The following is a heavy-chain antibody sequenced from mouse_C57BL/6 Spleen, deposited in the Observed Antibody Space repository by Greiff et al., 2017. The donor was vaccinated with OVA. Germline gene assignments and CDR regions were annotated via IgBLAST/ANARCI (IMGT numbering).Heavy chain of an antibody. J-gene: IGHJ2*01. V-gene: IGHV1-19*01. Sequence: VHVKQSGPVLVKPGASVKMSCKASGYTFTDYYMNWVKQSHGKSLEWIGVINPYNGGTSYNQKFKGKATLTVDKSSSTAYMELNSLTSEDSAVYYSAREGDYDYDDWGQGTTLTVSS. D-gene: IGHD2-4*01. CDR1: GYTFTDYY. CDR2: INPYNGGT. CDR3: AREGDYDYDD.